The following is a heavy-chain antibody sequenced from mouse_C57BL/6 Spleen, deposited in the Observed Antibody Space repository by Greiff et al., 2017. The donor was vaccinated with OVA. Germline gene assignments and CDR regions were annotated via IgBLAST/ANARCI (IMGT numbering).Heavy chain of an antibody. V-gene: IGHV1-69*01. CDR3: ARTAAAETTHFDY. D-gene: IGHD3-2*02. Sequence: QVQLQQPGAELVMPGASVKLSCKASGYTFTSYWMHWVKQRPGQGLEWIGEIDPSDSYTNYNQKFKGKSTFTVDKSSTTAYMQLSSLTSEDSAVYYCARTAAAETTHFDYWGQGTTLTVSS. CDR2: IDPSDSYT. J-gene: IGHJ2*01. CDR1: GYTFTSYW.